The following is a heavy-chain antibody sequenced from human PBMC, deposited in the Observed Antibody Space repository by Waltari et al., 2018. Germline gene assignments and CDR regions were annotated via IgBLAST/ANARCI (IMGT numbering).Heavy chain of an antibody. CDR1: GYTFTGYY. CDR3: ARARRYNWNYDAFDI. J-gene: IGHJ3*02. D-gene: IGHD1-7*01. CDR2: INPNSGDT. V-gene: IGHV1-2*02. Sequence: QVQLVQSGAEVEKPGSSGKVSCQTSGYTFTGYYIYWLRQAPGQGLEWMGWINPNSGDTNYAQEFQGRVTMTKDTSNSTAYMELSRLKSDDTAVYYCARARRYNWNYDAFDIWGQGTMVTVSS.